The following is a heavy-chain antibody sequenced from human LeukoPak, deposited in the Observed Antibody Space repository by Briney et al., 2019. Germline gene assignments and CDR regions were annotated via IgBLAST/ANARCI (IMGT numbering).Heavy chain of an antibody. J-gene: IGHJ4*02. CDR1: GGSISSYY. CDR3: ASYSGSTAYYVY. D-gene: IGHD1-26*01. CDR2: IYASGNT. V-gene: IGHV4-4*07. Sequence: SETLSLTCTVSGGSISSYYWSWIRQPAGKGLEWIGRIYASGNTNYNPSLKSRVTMSVDTSKNQFSLKLSSMTAADTAVYYCASYSGSTAYYVYWGQGTLVSVSS.